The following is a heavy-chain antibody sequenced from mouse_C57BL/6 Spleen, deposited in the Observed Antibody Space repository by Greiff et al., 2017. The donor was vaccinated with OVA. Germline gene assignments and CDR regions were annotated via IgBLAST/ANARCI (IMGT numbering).Heavy chain of an antibody. D-gene: IGHD1-1*01. Sequence: QVQLQQPGAELVKPGASVKLSCKASGYTFTSYWMHWVKQRPGQGLEWIGMIHPNSGSTNYNEKFKSKATLTVDKSSSTAYMQLSSLTSEDSAVYYCARATTVVADWYLDVWGTGTTGTVSS. V-gene: IGHV1-64*01. CDR1: GYTFTSYW. J-gene: IGHJ1*03. CDR3: ARATTVVADWYLDV. CDR2: IHPNSGST.